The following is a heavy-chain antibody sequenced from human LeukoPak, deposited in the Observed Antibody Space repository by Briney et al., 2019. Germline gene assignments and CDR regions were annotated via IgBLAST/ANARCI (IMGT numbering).Heavy chain of an antibody. V-gene: IGHV4-34*01. CDR2: INPSRNT. CDR1: GGSFSGYY. J-gene: IGHJ4*02. Sequence: SETLSLTCAVYGGSFSGYYWSWIRQPPGKGLEWIGQINPSRNTNYNPSLKSRVTISVDTSKKQFSLKLSSVTAADTAVYYCARRYDFWSGYPPPLDYWGQGTLVTVSS. CDR3: ARRYDFWSGYPPPLDY. D-gene: IGHD3-3*01.